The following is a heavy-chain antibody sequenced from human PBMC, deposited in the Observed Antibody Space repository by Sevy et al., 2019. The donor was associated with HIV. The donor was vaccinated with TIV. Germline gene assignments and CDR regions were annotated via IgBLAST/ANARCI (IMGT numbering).Heavy chain of an antibody. D-gene: IGHD5-18*01. V-gene: IGHV3-30*18. CDR2: MSYDGINK. CDR1: GFTFSSYG. CDR3: AKDSGYSYGYAAADY. Sequence: GGSLRLSCAASGFTFSSYGMHWVRQAPGKGLEWVAVMSYDGINKYYADSVTGRFTISRENSKNTLYLQMNSMRAEDTAVYYCAKDSGYSYGYAAADYWGQGTLVTVSS. J-gene: IGHJ4*02.